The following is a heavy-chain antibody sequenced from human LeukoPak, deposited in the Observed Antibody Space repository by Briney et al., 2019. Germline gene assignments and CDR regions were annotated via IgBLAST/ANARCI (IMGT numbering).Heavy chain of an antibody. V-gene: IGHV1-69*06. CDR2: IIPIFGTA. CDR1: GGTFSSYA. CDR3: ARAGFVQLVQFDY. J-gene: IGHJ4*02. Sequence: SVKVSCKASGGTFSSYAISWVRQAPGQGLEWMGGIIPIFGTANYAQKFQGRVTITADKSTSTAYMELRSLRSDDTAVYYCARAGFVQLVQFDYWGQGTLVTVSS. D-gene: IGHD6-6*01.